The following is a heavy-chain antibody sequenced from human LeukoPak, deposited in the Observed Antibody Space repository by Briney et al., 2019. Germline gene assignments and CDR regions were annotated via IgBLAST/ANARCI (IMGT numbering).Heavy chain of an antibody. D-gene: IGHD4-23*01. CDR3: AKGTLGGTSATFDS. Sequence: GRSLRLSCAASGFTFSSYSMSWVRQAPGKGLEWVSLITGNGGSSYHTDSVKGRFTISRDNSKNTLSLHMSSLRAEDTAVYYCAKGTLGGTSATFDSWGQGTLVTVSS. CDR1: GFTFSSYS. V-gene: IGHV3-23*01. J-gene: IGHJ4*02. CDR2: ITGNGGSS.